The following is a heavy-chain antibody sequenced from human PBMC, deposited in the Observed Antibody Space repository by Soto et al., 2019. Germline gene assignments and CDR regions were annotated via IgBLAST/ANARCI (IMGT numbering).Heavy chain of an antibody. CDR1: GFTFSSYS. J-gene: IGHJ6*02. Sequence: GGSLRLSCAASGFTFSSYSMNWVRQAPGKGLEWVSYISSSSSTIYYADSVKGRFTISRDNAKNSLYLQMNSLRDEDTAVYYCASPQVLIAAAGGTVIKDYYYGMDVWGQGTTVTVSS. D-gene: IGHD6-13*01. CDR2: ISSSSSTI. CDR3: ASPQVLIAAAGGTVIKDYYYGMDV. V-gene: IGHV3-48*02.